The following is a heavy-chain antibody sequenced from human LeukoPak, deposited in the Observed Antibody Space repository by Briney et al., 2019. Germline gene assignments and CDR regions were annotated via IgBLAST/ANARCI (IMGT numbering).Heavy chain of an antibody. Sequence: ASVKVSCKASGYTFTSYGISCVRQAPGQGLEGMGWISAYNGNTNYAQKLQGRVTMTTDTSTSTAYMELRSLRSDDTAVYYCARVNGDYVGYYYYGMDVWGQGTTVTVSS. CDR1: GYTFTSYG. CDR2: ISAYNGNT. CDR3: ARVNGDYVGYYYYGMDV. D-gene: IGHD4-17*01. V-gene: IGHV1-18*01. J-gene: IGHJ6*02.